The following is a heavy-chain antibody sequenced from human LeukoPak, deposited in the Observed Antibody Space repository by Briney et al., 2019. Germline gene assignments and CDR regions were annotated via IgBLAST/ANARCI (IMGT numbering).Heavy chain of an antibody. V-gene: IGHV3-7*01. CDR3: AREYWTWALWGFGYYFDY. J-gene: IGHJ4*02. CDR1: GFTFSSYW. D-gene: IGHD3-16*01. CDR2: IKQDGSEK. Sequence: PGGSLRLSCAASGFTFSSYWMSWVRQAPGKGLEWVANIKQDGSEKYYVDSVKGRFTISRDNAKNSLYLQMNSLRAEDTAVYYCAREYWTWALWGFGYYFDYWGQGTLVTVSS.